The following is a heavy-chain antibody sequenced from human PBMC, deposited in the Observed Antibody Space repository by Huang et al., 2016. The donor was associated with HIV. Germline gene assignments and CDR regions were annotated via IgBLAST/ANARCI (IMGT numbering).Heavy chain of an antibody. Sequence: QVQLQQWGAGLLKPSETLSLPCAVYGGSFSGYYWSWIRQPPGKGLEWIGEINPGGSTNYNPALKSRVTISVDTSKNQFSLKLSSVTAADTAVYYCARPTYDFWSGYQNAFDIWGQGTMVTVSS. CDR2: INPGGST. V-gene: IGHV4-34*01. D-gene: IGHD3-3*01. CDR3: ARPTYDFWSGYQNAFDI. J-gene: IGHJ3*02. CDR1: GGSFSGYY.